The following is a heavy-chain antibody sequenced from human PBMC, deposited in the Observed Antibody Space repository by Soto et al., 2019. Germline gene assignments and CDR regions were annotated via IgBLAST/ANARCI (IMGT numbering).Heavy chain of an antibody. D-gene: IGHD2-8*02. V-gene: IGHV3-23*01. CDR2: ILVDGRT. J-gene: IGHJ3*01. CDR3: AKATATGGGAFDF. Sequence: HPGGSLRLSCAVSGFPCGRYDMTWVRQAPGKGLEWVSTILVDGRTFYVDSVKGRLTISRDNSRNTVYLQMNSLTAGDTALYYCAKATATGGGAFDFCGQGTMLT. CDR1: GFPCGRYD.